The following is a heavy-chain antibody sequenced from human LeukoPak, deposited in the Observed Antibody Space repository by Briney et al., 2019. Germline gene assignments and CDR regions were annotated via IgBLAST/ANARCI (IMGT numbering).Heavy chain of an antibody. CDR3: ARESYGDPDY. J-gene: IGHJ4*02. Sequence: ASVKVSCKASGYTFTTYAMHWVRQAPGQRLEWMAWINAGNGNTKYSQKFQGRVTVTRDTSASTIYMELSSLKSEDTAVYYCARESYGDPDYWGQGTLVTVSS. CDR2: INAGNGNT. CDR1: GYTFTTYA. D-gene: IGHD4-17*01. V-gene: IGHV1-3*01.